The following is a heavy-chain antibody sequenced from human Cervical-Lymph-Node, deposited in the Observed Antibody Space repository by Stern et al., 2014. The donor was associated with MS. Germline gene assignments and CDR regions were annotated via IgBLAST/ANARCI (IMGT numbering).Heavy chain of an antibody. CDR1: GVSISGSDNY. J-gene: IGHJ3*02. D-gene: IGHD6-13*01. Sequence: QVQLQESGPGLVKPSETLSLTCTVSGVSISGSDNYWGLIRQPPGKGLEWIGSARYSWSTTYNPSLRIRPPIPFAPPKNQASLGLVSVTAADSAVYYCAREDQQLANDAFDIWGQGTMVTVSS. V-gene: IGHV4-39*01. CDR3: AREDQQLANDAFDI. CDR2: ARYSWST.